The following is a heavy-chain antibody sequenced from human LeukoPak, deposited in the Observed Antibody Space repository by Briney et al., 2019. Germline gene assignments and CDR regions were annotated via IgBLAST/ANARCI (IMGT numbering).Heavy chain of an antibody. CDR3: AREVYGSGSYYGYYYYYYYMDV. V-gene: IGHV1-69*13. CDR1: GGTFSSYA. CDR2: IIPIFGTA. D-gene: IGHD3-10*01. J-gene: IGHJ6*03. Sequence: GASVKVSCKASGGTFSSYAISWVRQAPGQGLEWMGGIIPIFGTANYAQKFQGRVTITADESTSTAYMELSRLRSDDTAVYYCAREVYGSGSYYGYYYYYYYMDVWGKGTTVTVSS.